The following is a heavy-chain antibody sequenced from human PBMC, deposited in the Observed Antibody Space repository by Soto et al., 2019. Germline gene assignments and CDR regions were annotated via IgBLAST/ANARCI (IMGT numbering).Heavy chain of an antibody. V-gene: IGHV3-23*01. CDR3: AKGYSSAWYTPDV. CDR1: GFTFSSYA. Sequence: PGGSLRLSCAASGFTFSSYAMHWVRQAPGKGLEWVAGISDSGGNTYYADSMKGRFTISRENSKNTLYLQMNSLRGEDTAIYYCAKGYSSAWYTPDVWGQGTTVTVSS. D-gene: IGHD6-13*01. CDR2: ISDSGGNT. J-gene: IGHJ6*02.